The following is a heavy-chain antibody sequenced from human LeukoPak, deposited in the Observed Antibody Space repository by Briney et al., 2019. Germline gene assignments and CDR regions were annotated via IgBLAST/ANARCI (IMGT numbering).Heavy chain of an antibody. Sequence: GGSLRLSCAASGFTVSSNYMSWVRQAPGKGLEWVSIIYSGGSTYYADSVRGRFTISRDNSKNTLYLQMNSLRAEDTAVYYCTTVFERITIFGVENIDYWGQGTLVTVSS. CDR1: GFTVSSNY. D-gene: IGHD3-3*01. J-gene: IGHJ4*02. CDR3: TTVFERITIFGVENIDY. V-gene: IGHV3-53*01. CDR2: IYSGGST.